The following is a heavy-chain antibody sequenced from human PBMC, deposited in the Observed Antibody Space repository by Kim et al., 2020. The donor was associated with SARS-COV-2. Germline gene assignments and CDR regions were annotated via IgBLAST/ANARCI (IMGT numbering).Heavy chain of an antibody. Sequence: RPAYPGPIPNSYWGWVRHSPGKGLEWIGYIFSSGNTKYNPSLKGRVSISIDTSTKQFSLKLNSLTAADTAVYFCVRGPSDYDHDYYAMNV. J-gene: IGHJ6*01. V-gene: IGHV4-59*01. D-gene: IGHD5-12*01. CDR1: PGPIPNSY. CDR2: IFSSGNT. CDR3: VRGPSDYDHDYYAMNV.